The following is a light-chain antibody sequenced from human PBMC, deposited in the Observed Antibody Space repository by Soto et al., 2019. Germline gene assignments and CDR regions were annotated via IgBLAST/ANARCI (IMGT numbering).Light chain of an antibody. V-gene: IGKV1-5*03. Sequence: DIQMTQSPSTLSASVGDRVTITCRASQSISSWLAWYQQKPGQAPKLLIYKASSLESGVPSRFSGSGSGTEFTLTISSLQPDDFATYDCQHYNSYSPRTFGQGTKVEIK. CDR3: QHYNSYSPRT. J-gene: IGKJ1*01. CDR1: QSISSW. CDR2: KAS.